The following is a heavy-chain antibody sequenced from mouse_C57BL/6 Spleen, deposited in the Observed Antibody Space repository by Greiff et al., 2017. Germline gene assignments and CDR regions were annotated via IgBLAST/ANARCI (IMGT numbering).Heavy chain of an antibody. V-gene: IGHV5-9-1*02. Sequence: VQLKESGEGLVKPGGSLKLSCAASGFTFSSYAMSWVRQTPEKRLEWVAYISSGGDYIYYADTVKGRFTISRDNARNTLYLQMRSLKSEDTAMYYCTRAPSKGAMDYWGQGTSVTVSS. J-gene: IGHJ4*01. CDR2: ISSGGDYI. CDR1: GFTFSSYA. CDR3: TRAPSKGAMDY. D-gene: IGHD1-3*01.